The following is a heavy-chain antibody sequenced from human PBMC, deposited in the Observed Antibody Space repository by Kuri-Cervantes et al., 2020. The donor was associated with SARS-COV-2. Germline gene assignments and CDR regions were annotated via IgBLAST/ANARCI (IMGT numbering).Heavy chain of an antibody. Sequence: SDTLTLPWTAPGGSIISNYWSWIRQPAGKGLDWIRRNYTSGVNNYNPSLKSRVTMSVDTSKNRFSLKLSSVTDAGTAVYYWARDGARGYSGALYYFDSWGQGTLVTVSS. CDR1: GGSIISNY. D-gene: IGHD1-26*01. J-gene: IGHJ4*02. CDR2: NYTSGVN. V-gene: IGHV4-4*07. CDR3: ARDGARGYSGALYYFDS.